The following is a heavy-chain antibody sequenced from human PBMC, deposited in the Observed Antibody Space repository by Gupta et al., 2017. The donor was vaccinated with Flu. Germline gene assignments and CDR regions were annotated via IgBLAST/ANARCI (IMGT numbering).Heavy chain of an antibody. CDR2: IFHSGTT. Sequence: QVQLQESGPGLVKPSGTLSITCAVSGDSINSNYWWSWVRQPPGKGLEWIGEIFHSGTTNYNPSLESRVTISVDKSKNQFSLNLTSVTAADTAVYYCARSSLPDSWGRGTLVTVSS. CDR1: GDSINSNYW. CDR3: ARSSLPDS. J-gene: IGHJ4*02. V-gene: IGHV4-4*02. D-gene: IGHD6-6*01.